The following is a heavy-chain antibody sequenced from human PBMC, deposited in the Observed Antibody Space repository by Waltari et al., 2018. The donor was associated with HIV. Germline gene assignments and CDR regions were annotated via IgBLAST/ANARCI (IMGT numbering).Heavy chain of an antibody. V-gene: IGHV3-15*01. CDR2: IKSKTDGGTT. CDR3: TTAMIDY. Sequence: EVQLVESGGGLVMPGGSLRLSCAASGFTFTNAWMTWVRQAPGRGLGWVGLIKSKTDGGTTDYAAPVRGRFTISRDDSKNTLYLQMNSLETEDTAVYYCTTAMIDYWGQGTLVTVSS. CDR1: GFTFTNAW. D-gene: IGHD3-22*01. J-gene: IGHJ4*02.